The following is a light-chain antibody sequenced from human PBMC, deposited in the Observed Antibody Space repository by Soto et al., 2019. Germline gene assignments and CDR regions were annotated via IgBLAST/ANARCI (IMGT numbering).Light chain of an antibody. V-gene: IGLV1-40*01. CDR2: GNI. J-gene: IGLJ1*01. CDR1: SSNIGAGYD. CDR3: QSYDSTLSARYV. Sequence: QSVLTQPPSVSGAPGQRVTISCTGSSSNIGAGYDVHWYQQRPGTAPKLLIFGNINRPSGVPDRFSGSKSGTSASLAITGRQAEYEGDYYCQSYDSTLSARYVFGTGTKLTVL.